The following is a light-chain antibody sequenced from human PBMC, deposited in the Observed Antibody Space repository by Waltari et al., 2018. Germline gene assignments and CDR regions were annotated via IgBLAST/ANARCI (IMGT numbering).Light chain of an antibody. V-gene: IGLV2-8*01. J-gene: IGLJ2*01. CDR1: SSDVGAYQY. Sequence: QSALTQPPSASGSPGPSVTISCTGTSSDVGAYQYVSWYQQHPGKAPKLLIYEVSQRASGVPDRFSGSKSGNTASLTVSGLQAEDEADYYCASRGASKVFGGGTKLTVL. CDR2: EVS. CDR3: ASRGASKV.